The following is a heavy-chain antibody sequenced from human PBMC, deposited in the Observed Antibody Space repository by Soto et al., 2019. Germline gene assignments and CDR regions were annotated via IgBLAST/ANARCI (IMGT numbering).Heavy chain of an antibody. Sequence: GESLRRSCAASGFTLSYYNMNWVGQAPGKGLEWVSYISTSSSTIYYADSVKGRFTISRDNAKNSLYLQMNSLRDEDTAVYYCARDRAVAGFDAFDIWGQGTMVTVSS. CDR3: ARDRAVAGFDAFDI. CDR1: GFTLSYYN. CDR2: ISTSSSTI. D-gene: IGHD6-19*01. J-gene: IGHJ3*02. V-gene: IGHV3-48*02.